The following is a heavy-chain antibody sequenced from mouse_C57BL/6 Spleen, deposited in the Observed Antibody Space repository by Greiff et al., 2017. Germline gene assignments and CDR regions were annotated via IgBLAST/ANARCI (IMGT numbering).Heavy chain of an antibody. Sequence: EVHLVQSGGGLVKPGGSLKLSCAASGFTFSDYGMHWVRQAPEQGLEWVAYISSGSSTTYYADTLKGRFTIPRDNAKNTLFLQIISLTSEDTAMYYCARDGCLGYFDDWGQGTTLTVSS. D-gene: IGHD2-3*01. CDR2: ISSGSSTT. CDR1: GFTFSDYG. CDR3: ARDGCLGYFDD. V-gene: IGHV5-17*01. J-gene: IGHJ2*01.